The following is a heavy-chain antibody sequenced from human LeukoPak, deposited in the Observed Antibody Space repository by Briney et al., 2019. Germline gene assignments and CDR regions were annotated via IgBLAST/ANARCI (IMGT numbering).Heavy chain of an antibody. D-gene: IGHD3-10*01. Sequence: PSETLSLTCTVSGGSISSYYWSWIRQPPGKGLEWIGYIYYSGSTNYNPSLKSRVTISVDTSKNQFSLKLSSVTAADTAVYYCASGTGYGSGSYYTRHLDYWGQGTLVTVSS. CDR1: GGSISSYY. V-gene: IGHV4-59*01. CDR3: ASGTGYGSGSYYTRHLDY. CDR2: IYYSGST. J-gene: IGHJ4*02.